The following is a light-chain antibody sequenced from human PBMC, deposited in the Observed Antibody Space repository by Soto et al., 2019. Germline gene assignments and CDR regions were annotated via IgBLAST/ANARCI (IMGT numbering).Light chain of an antibody. Sequence: EIVLTQSPGTLSLSPGERATLSCRASQSVISSYLAWYQHKPGQAPRLLIFGASNRATGIPDRFSGSGSGTDFTLTISRLEPEDFAVYYCQHYGGSPGYTFGQGTKLQIK. CDR1: QSVISSY. CDR3: QHYGGSPGYT. V-gene: IGKV3-20*01. J-gene: IGKJ2*01. CDR2: GAS.